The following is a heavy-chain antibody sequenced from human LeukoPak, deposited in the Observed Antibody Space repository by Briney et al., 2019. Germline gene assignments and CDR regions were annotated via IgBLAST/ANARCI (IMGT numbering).Heavy chain of an antibody. CDR2: IKTDGSST. Sequence: PGGSLRLSCAASGFTFSSYWMHWVRHAPGKGLVWVSRIKTDGSSTNYADSVKGRFTISRDNAKNTLYLQMNSLRAEDTAVYYCAREGGYSSSLAYWGQGTLVTVSS. CDR3: AREGGYSSSLAY. D-gene: IGHD6-13*01. CDR1: GFTFSSYW. J-gene: IGHJ4*02. V-gene: IGHV3-74*01.